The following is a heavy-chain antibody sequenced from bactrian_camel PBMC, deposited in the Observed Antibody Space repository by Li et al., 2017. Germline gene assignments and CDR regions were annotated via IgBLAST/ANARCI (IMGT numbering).Heavy chain of an antibody. V-gene: IGHV3S53*01. D-gene: IGHD2*01. Sequence: VHAGGSLRLSCAGSGFRHSVCSMGWYRQAPGNLCELVSSIRNDGVTYYADSVKGRFTISQDNGENTVYLQMNSLKPEDTAMYICAAGIVVFGMVKECEYRYWGQGTQVTVS. CDR2: IRNDGVT. J-gene: IGHJ4*01. CDR3: AAGIVVFGMVKECEYRY. CDR1: GFRHSVCS.